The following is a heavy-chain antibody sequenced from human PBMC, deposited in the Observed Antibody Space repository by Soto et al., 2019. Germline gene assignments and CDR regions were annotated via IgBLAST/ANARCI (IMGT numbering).Heavy chain of an antibody. J-gene: IGHJ6*02. CDR1: GFTFSSYA. Sequence: EVQLLESGGGLVQPGGSLRLSCAASGFTFSSYAMNWVRQAPGKGLEWVSDISSSGGSGGSTHYADSVKGRFTISRDNSKNTLYRQMNSLRAEDTAVYYCAKDWRMDVWGQGTTVTVSS. CDR3: AKDWRMDV. V-gene: IGHV3-23*01. CDR2: ISSSGGSGGST.